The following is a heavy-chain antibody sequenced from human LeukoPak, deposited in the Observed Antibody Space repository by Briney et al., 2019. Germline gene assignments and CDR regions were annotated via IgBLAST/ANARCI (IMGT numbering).Heavy chain of an antibody. Sequence: SETLSLTCTVSGGSISRYYWSWIRQPAGKGLEWIGRIYTSGSTNYNPSLKSRVTMSVDTSKNQFSLKLSSVTAADTAVYYCARVRELPAAGGEEDYYYSYYMDVWGKGTTVTVSS. CDR1: GGSISRYY. V-gene: IGHV4-4*07. J-gene: IGHJ6*03. D-gene: IGHD3-16*01. CDR3: ARVRELPAAGGEEDYYYSYYMDV. CDR2: IYTSGST.